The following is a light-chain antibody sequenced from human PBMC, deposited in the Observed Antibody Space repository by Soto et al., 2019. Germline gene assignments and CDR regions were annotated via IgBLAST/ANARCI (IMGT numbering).Light chain of an antibody. CDR2: DVS. V-gene: IGKV3-11*01. Sequence: EIVLTQSPATLSLSPGERGTLSCRASESVTNFLAWYQQKPGQAPRLLVYDVSNRATGTPARFSGGGSGTDFTLTISNLEPDDFEGYDCQQRSDWPWTLGQGTKVEF. CDR3: QQRSDWPWT. J-gene: IGKJ1*01. CDR1: ESVTNF.